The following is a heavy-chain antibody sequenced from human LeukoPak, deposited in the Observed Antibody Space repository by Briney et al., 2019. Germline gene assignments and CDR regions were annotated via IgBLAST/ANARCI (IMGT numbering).Heavy chain of an antibody. CDR3: ASAYRDIVVVPAALRFDP. CDR2: ISSSSSYI. D-gene: IGHD2-2*01. V-gene: IGHV3-21*01. Sequence: NPGGSLRLSCAASGFTFSTYSMNWVRQAPGKGLEWVSSISSSSSYIYYAGSVKGRFTISRDNAKNSLYLQMNSLRAEDTAVYYCASAYRDIVVVPAALRFDPWGQGTLVTVSS. CDR1: GFTFSTYS. J-gene: IGHJ5*02.